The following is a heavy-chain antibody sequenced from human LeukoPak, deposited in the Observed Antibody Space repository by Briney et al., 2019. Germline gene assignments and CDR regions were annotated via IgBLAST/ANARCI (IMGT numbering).Heavy chain of an antibody. J-gene: IGHJ4*02. D-gene: IGHD3-22*01. CDR3: ARAGWYYYDSSGYYLDY. Sequence: GGSLRLSCAASGFTFSSYAMHWVRQAPGKGLEWVAVISYDGSNKYYADSVKGRFTISRDNSKNTLYLQMNSLRAEDTAVYYCARAGWYYYDSSGYYLDYWGQGTLVTVSS. V-gene: IGHV3-30-3*01. CDR1: GFTFSSYA. CDR2: ISYDGSNK.